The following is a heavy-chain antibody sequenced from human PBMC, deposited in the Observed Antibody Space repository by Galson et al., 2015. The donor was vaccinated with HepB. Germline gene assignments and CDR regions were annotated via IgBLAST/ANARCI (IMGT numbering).Heavy chain of an antibody. V-gene: IGHV1-18*04. CDR2: ISAYNGDA. CDR1: GHTFNSHG. D-gene: IGHD3-3*01. Sequence: SVKVSCKASGHTFNSHGISWVRQAPGQGLEWMGWISAYNGDANFAQNLQGRVTMTTDTSTSTVYMELRSLRSDDTAVYYCARWTPAAPSIFGVVITNYYYYYYMDVWGKGTTVTVSS. CDR3: ARWTPAAPSIFGVVITNYYYYYYMDV. J-gene: IGHJ6*03.